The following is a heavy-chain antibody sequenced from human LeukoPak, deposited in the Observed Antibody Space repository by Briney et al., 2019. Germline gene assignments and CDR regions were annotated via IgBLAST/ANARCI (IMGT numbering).Heavy chain of an antibody. J-gene: IGHJ4*02. Sequence: GGSLEISCKGSGYTFTNYWIGWVRQMPGKGLGFMGIIYPGDSDTRYSPSFQGQVTISVDKSINTAYLQWSSLKASDSAMYYCARAGYSNRWDGVDYWGQGTLVTVSS. CDR1: GYTFTNYW. CDR2: IYPGDSDT. V-gene: IGHV5-51*01. D-gene: IGHD2/OR15-2a*01. CDR3: ARAGYSNRWDGVDY.